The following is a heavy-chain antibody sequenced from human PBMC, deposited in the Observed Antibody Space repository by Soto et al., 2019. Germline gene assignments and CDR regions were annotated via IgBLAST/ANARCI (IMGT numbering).Heavy chain of an antibody. CDR3: ARHMTTVIFDY. J-gene: IGHJ4*02. Sequence: PSETLSLTCTVSGGSISSGGYYWSWIRQHPGKGLEWIGYIYYSGSTYYNPSLKSRVTISVDTSKNQFTLKLSSVTAADTAVYYGARHMTTVIFDYGGKGSLVTVCS. D-gene: IGHD4-17*01. CDR2: IYYSGST. CDR1: GGSISSGGYY. V-gene: IGHV4-31*03.